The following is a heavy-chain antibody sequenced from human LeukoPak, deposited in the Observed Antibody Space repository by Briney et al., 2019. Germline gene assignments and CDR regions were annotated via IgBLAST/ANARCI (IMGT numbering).Heavy chain of an antibody. D-gene: IGHD3-3*01. CDR3: ARQRFLDWFDP. J-gene: IGHJ5*02. CDR2: IYYSGST. Sequence: SETLSLTCTVSGGSISSSSYFWGWIRQPPGKGLEWIGSIYYSGSTYYNPSLKSRVTISVDTSKNQFSLKLSSVTAADTAVYYCARQRFLDWFDPWGQGTRVTVSS. CDR1: GGSISSSSYF. V-gene: IGHV4-39*01.